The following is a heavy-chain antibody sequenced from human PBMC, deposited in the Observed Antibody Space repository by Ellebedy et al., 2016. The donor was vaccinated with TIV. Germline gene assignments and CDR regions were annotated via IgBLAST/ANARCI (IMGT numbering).Heavy chain of an antibody. CDR2: ISVYTGNS. CDR3: ARDSHYYVQYFQH. J-gene: IGHJ1*01. V-gene: IGHV1-18*01. D-gene: IGHD3-10*02. Sequence: ASVKVSCKTSGYTFTSYGISWVRQAPGQGLDWMGWISVYTGNSEYARKFQGRVTVTTDTSTSTAYLELRSLRSDDTAVYYCARDSHYYVQYFQHWGQGTLVTVSS. CDR1: GYTFTSYG.